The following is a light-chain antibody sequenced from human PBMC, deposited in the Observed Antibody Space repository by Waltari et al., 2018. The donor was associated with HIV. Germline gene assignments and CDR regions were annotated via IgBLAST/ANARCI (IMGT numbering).Light chain of an antibody. CDR3: QQSYSTPRT. CDR2: AAS. V-gene: IGKV1-39*01. Sequence: DIQMTQSPSSLSASVGDRVTITCRASQSISSYLNWYQQNQGKAPKLLNCAASSLQSRVPSRFSGSGSGTDFTLTSSSLQPEDFAAYYCQQSYSTPRTFGQGTKVEIK. CDR1: QSISSY. J-gene: IGKJ1*01.